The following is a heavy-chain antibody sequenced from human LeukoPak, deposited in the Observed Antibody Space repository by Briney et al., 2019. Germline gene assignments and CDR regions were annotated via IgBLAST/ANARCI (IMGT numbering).Heavy chain of an antibody. J-gene: IGHJ4*02. CDR3: ARDRSDSSGYPKRAYYFDY. CDR2: IYYSGST. V-gene: IGHV4-59*01. D-gene: IGHD3-22*01. CDR1: GGAISSYY. Sequence: SETLSLTCTVSGGAISSYYWSWIRQPPGKGLDWIGYIYYSGSTNYNPSLKSRVTISVDTSKTQFSMKLSSVTDADTAVYYCARDRSDSSGYPKRAYYFDYWGQGTLVTVSS.